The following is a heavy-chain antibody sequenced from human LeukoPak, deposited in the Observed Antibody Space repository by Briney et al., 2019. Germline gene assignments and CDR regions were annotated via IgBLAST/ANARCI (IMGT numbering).Heavy chain of an antibody. J-gene: IGHJ4*02. V-gene: IGHV3-30*18. CDR3: AKDRAIWFGELSYYFDY. CDR2: ISYDGSNK. CDR1: GFTFSSYG. Sequence: GGSLSLSCAASGFTFSSYGKHWVRQAPGKGLVEVAVISYDGSNKYYADSVKGRFTISRDNSKNTLYLQMNSLRAEDTAVYYCAKDRAIWFGELSYYFDYWGQGTLVTVSS. D-gene: IGHD3-10*01.